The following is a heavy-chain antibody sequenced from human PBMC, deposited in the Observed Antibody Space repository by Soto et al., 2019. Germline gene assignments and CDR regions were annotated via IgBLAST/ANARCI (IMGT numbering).Heavy chain of an antibody. D-gene: IGHD6-6*01. CDR2: ISSSGSTI. J-gene: IGHJ6*02. CDR1: GFTFSSYE. V-gene: IGHV3-48*03. Sequence: GGSLRLSCAASGFTFSSYEMNWVRQAPGKGLEWVSYISSSGSTIYYADSVKGRFTISRDNAKNSLYLQMNSLRAEDTAVYYCAHSSSSKYYYGMDVWGQGTTVTVYS. CDR3: AHSSSSKYYYGMDV.